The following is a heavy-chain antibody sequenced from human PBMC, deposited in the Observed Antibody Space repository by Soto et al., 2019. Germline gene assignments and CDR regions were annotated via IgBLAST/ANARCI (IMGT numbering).Heavy chain of an antibody. J-gene: IGHJ3*01. D-gene: IGHD3-22*01. CDR2: IYSGGST. Sequence: GGSLRLSCAATGFTVSNYGMSWVRQAPGKGLEWVSLIYSGGSTYYADSVKGRFTISRDNSKNTLYLQMSSLRAEDTAVYYCATRPLLPGAPWGQGTMVTVSS. CDR1: GFTVSNYG. CDR3: ATRPLLPGAP. V-gene: IGHV3-53*01.